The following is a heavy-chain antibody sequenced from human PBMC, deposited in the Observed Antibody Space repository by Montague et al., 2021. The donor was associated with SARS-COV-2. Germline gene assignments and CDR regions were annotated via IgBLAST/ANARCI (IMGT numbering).Heavy chain of an antibody. CDR3: AREGLNNWFDP. CDR1: NGSITSYY. J-gene: IGHJ5*02. Sequence: SETLSLTCSVSNGSITSYYWSWIWQPPGKRLEWIGYIYYRGSTNYNPSLESRVTISVGTSKNQFSLKLRSMTAADTAVYYCAREGLNNWFDPWGQGTPVIVSS. V-gene: IGHV4-59*01. CDR2: IYYRGST.